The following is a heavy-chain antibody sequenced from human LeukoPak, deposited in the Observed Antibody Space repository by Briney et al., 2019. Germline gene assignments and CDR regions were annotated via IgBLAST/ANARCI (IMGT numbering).Heavy chain of an antibody. CDR1: GESFSGSY. CDR2: ISHSGTS. CDR3: AGQPLGLLRAFDV. Sequence: SETLSLTCAVYGESFSGSYWNWFRQPPEKGLVWIGEISHSGTSNYNPSLKSRVTISVDTSRNQFSLRLSSVTAADTAVYYCAGQPLGLLRAFDVWGQGTLVTVSS. J-gene: IGHJ3*01. D-gene: IGHD3-22*01. V-gene: IGHV4-34*01.